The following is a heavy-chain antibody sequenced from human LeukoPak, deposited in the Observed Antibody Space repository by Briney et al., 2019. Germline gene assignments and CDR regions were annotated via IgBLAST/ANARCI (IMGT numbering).Heavy chain of an antibody. J-gene: IGHJ6*04. D-gene: IGHD2-21*01. CDR2: IYYSGST. CDR3: ARQGEGADV. Sequence: SETLSLTCTVSGGSISSSSYYWGWIRQPPGKGLEWIGSIYYSGSTYYNPSLKSRVTISVDTSKNQFSLKLSSVTAADTAVYYCARQGEGADVWGKGTTVTVSS. V-gene: IGHV4-39*01. CDR1: GGSISSSSYY.